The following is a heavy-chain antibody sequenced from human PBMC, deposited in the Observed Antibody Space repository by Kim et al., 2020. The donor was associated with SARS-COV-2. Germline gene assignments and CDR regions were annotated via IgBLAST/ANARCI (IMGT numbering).Heavy chain of an antibody. D-gene: IGHD3-10*01. CDR1: DGSIGSFY. Sequence: SETLSLTCTISDGSIGSFYWSWIRQPPGKGLEWIGFIYYSGSTNYNPSFKSRVTISVDTAKNDFSLKLTSATAADTAVYYCARGSTIIPFEYWGQGALGTVSS. J-gene: IGHJ4*02. CDR3: ARGSTIIPFEY. CDR2: IYYSGST. V-gene: IGHV4-59*13.